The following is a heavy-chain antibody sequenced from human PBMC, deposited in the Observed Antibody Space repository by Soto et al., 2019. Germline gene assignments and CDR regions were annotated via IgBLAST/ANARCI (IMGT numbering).Heavy chain of an antibody. CDR2: ISVYNGKT. V-gene: IGHV1-18*01. CDR1: GYTFSSYA. Sequence: VSVKVSCKASGYTFSSYAITWVRQAPGQGLEWMGWISVYNGKTDYAQKFQGRVTMTTDTSTSTAYMDLRSLRSDDTAVYYCTTDPVTMIVVVPSSGWGQGTLVTVSS. CDR3: TTDPVTMIVVVPSSG. J-gene: IGHJ4*02. D-gene: IGHD3-22*01.